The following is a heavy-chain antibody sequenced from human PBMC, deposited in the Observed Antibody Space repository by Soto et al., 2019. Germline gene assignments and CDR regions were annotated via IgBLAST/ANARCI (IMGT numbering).Heavy chain of an antibody. D-gene: IGHD2-21*02. CDR3: ASKAACGGDCYAFDS. CDR1: GGIFSSNT. CDR2: IIPLFGTA. Sequence: QVYLVQSGAEVKKPGSSVKISCKASGGIFSSNTINWVRQAAGQGLEWMGGIIPLFGTANYAEKFQGRVTNTADKSSKTKYMVSTSLRSEDTAVYYCASKAACGGDCYAFDSLGQGTLVTVSS. J-gene: IGHJ4*02. V-gene: IGHV1-69*06.